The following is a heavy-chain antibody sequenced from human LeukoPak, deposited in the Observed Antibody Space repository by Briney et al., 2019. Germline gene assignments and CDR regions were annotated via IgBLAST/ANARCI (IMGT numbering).Heavy chain of an antibody. CDR2: IYYSGST. CDR1: GGSISSSSYY. V-gene: IGHV4-39*07. J-gene: IGHJ6*03. D-gene: IGHD6-13*01. Sequence: PSETLSLTCTVSGGSISSSSYYWGWIRQPPGKGLEWIGSIYYSGSTYYNPSLKSRVTISVATAANQISLRLTSLTAADTAVYYCAREAGPSSIWNREFFFYYYYMDVWGKGTTVTVSS. CDR3: AREAGPSSIWNREFFFYYYYMDV.